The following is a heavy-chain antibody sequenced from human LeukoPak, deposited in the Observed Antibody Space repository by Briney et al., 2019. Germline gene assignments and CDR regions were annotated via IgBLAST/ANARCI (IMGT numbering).Heavy chain of an antibody. CDR2: ISAYNGNT. CDR1: GYTFTSYG. V-gene: IGHV1-18*01. Sequence: ASVKVSCKASGYTFTSYGISWVRQAPGQGLEWMGWISAYNGNTNYAQKLQGRVTMTTDTSTSTAYMELRSLRSDDTAVYYCATLFYSSSWYTYYYYGMDVWGQGTTVTVSS. D-gene: IGHD6-13*01. J-gene: IGHJ6*02. CDR3: ATLFYSSSWYTYYYYGMDV.